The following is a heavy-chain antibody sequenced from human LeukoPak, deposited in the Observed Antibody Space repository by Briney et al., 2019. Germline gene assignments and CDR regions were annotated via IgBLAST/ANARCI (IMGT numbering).Heavy chain of an antibody. V-gene: IGHV3-23*01. CDR1: GFTFSSYA. J-gene: IGHJ4*02. CDR2: IKASGGDT. Sequence: PGGSLRLSCAASGFTFSSYAMSWVRQAPGKGLEWVSLIKASGGDTYFADSVKGRFTISRDNYKNTLFLQMNSLRPEDTAVYYCAKSRRSNTYDSPFDYWGQGTLVTVSS. D-gene: IGHD5-12*01. CDR3: AKSRRSNTYDSPFDY.